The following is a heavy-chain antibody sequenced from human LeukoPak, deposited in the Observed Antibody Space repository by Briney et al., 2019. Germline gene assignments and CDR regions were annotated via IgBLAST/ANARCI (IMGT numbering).Heavy chain of an antibody. CDR1: GYMFNIYG. Sequence: ASVKVSCKASGYMFNIYGISWVRQAPGQGLEWMGWISAFNGNTNYARNFQDRVTMTTDTSTSTALMELTSLSSDDTAVYYCARSPPSTGYDRFDTWGQGTLATVSS. CDR2: ISAFNGNT. J-gene: IGHJ4*02. D-gene: IGHD5-12*01. CDR3: ARSPPSTGYDRFDT. V-gene: IGHV1-18*01.